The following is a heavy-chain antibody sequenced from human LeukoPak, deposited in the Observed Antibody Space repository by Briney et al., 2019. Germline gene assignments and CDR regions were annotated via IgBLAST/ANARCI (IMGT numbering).Heavy chain of an antibody. CDR2: IKQGGTEK. CDR3: ARVRGDLYFDF. J-gene: IGHJ4*02. V-gene: IGHV3-7*04. CDR1: GFMFSSYW. Sequence: GGSLRLSCAASGFMFSSYWMCWVRQAPGKGLEWVANIKQGGTEKYYVDSVKGRFTISRDNAKNSLYLQTSSLRAEDTAVYYCARVRGDLYFDFWGQGALVTVSS. D-gene: IGHD2-21*02.